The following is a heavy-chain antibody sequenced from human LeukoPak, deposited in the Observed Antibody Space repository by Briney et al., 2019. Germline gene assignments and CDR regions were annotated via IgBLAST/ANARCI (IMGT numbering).Heavy chain of an antibody. Sequence: GGSLRLSCAASGFTFSTSIMAWVRQAPGKGLEWVSSISGSSNYVFYADSVKGRFTISRDNAKNSLYLQMNSLRDEDTAVYYCARGYSALDYWGQGTLVTVSS. CDR1: GFTFSTSI. CDR3: ARGYSALDY. V-gene: IGHV3-21*01. CDR2: ISGSSNYV. D-gene: IGHD6-13*01. J-gene: IGHJ4*02.